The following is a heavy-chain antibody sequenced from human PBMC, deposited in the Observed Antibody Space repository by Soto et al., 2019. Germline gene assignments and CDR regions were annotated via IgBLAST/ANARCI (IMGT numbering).Heavy chain of an antibody. V-gene: IGHV4-39*01. CDR3: ARDTAMVTRGMDV. Sequence: QLQLQESGPGLVKPSETLSLTCTVSGGSISSSSYYWGWIRQPPGKGLEWIGSIYYSGSTYYNPSLKSRVTISVDTSKNQFFLKLSSVTAADTAVYYCARDTAMVTRGMDVWGQGTTVTVSS. J-gene: IGHJ6*02. CDR2: IYYSGST. CDR1: GGSISSSSYY. D-gene: IGHD5-18*01.